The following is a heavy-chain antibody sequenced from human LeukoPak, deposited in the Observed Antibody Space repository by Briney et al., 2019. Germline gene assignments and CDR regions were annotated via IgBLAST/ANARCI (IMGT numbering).Heavy chain of an antibody. CDR1: GGTFSSYA. CDR3: AAGLWFGELLYDYYYYMDV. CDR2: IIPIFGTA. D-gene: IGHD3-10*01. Sequence: SVKVSCKASGGTFSSYAISWVRQALGQGLEWMGGIIPIFGTANYAQKFQGRVTITTDESTSTAYMELSSLRSEDTAVYYCAAGLWFGELLYDYYYYMDVWGKGTTVTVSS. J-gene: IGHJ6*03. V-gene: IGHV1-69*05.